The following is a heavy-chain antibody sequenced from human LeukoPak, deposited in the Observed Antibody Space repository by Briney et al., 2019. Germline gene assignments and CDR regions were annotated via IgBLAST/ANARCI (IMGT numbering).Heavy chain of an antibody. J-gene: IGHJ4*02. Sequence: ASVKVSCKASRYIFRGYYMHWVRQAPGQGLEWMGWINPNSGGTNYAQKFQGRVTMTRDTSISTAYMELSRLRSDGTAVYYCARPRAHYYDSSGYSSFDYWGQGTQVTVSS. D-gene: IGHD3-22*01. CDR3: ARPRAHYYDSSGYSSFDY. CDR1: RYIFRGYY. V-gene: IGHV1-2*02. CDR2: INPNSGGT.